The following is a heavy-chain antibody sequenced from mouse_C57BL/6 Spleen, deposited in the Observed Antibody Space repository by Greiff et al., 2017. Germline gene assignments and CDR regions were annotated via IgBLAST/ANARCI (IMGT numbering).Heavy chain of an antibody. D-gene: IGHD1-1*01. V-gene: IGHV5-4*01. J-gene: IGHJ1*03. CDR2: ISDGGSYT. Sequence: EVQLVESGGGLVKPGGSLKLSCAASGFTFSSYAMSWVRQTPEKRLEWVATISDGGSYTYHPDTVKGRFTISRENGKNNLYLQVSHLKSEDTAMYDSARDPRYGSSWYCDVWGTGTTVTVSS. CDR3: ARDPRYGSSWYCDV. CDR1: GFTFSSYA.